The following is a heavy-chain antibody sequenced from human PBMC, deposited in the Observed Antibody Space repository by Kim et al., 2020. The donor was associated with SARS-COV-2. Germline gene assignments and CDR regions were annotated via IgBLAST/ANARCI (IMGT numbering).Heavy chain of an antibody. V-gene: IGHV4-59*08. CDR3: ARQLGGWLHFDY. CDR2: IYYSGST. D-gene: IGHD2-15*01. J-gene: IGHJ4*02. Sequence: SETLSLTCTVSGGSISSYYWSWIRQPPGKGLEWIGYIYYSGSTNDNPSLKSRVTISVDTSKNQFSLKLSSVTAADTPVYYCARQLGGWLHFDYWGQGTL. CDR1: GGSISSYY.